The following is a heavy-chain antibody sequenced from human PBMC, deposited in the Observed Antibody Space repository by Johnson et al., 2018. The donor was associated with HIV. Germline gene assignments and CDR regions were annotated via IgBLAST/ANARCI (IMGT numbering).Heavy chain of an antibody. D-gene: IGHD5-18*01. J-gene: IGHJ3*02. V-gene: IGHV3-30*09. Sequence: QVQLVESGGGVVQPGRSLRLSCAASGFTFSSYAMHWVRQAPGKGLEWVAVISYDGSNKYYADSVKGRFAISRDNAKNSLYLQVNSLRAEDTAVYYCARTPTPFDTSVEPFDIWGQGTMVTVSS. CDR2: ISYDGSNK. CDR1: GFTFSSYA. CDR3: ARTPTPFDTSVEPFDI.